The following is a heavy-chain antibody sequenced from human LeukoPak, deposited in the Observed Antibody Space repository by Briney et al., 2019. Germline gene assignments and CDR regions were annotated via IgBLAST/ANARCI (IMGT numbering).Heavy chain of an antibody. J-gene: IGHJ5*02. CDR2: GDDSGGT. D-gene: IGHD3-9*01. V-gene: IGHV4-34*01. CDR1: GESLNGHY. Sequence: PSETLSLTCAVYGESLNGHYWSWIRQSPGKGLEWIGEGDDSGGTKFNPSLRSRVTITADASKNQFSLKLNSATAADTAVYYCAKNGQTGFSFDPWGQGTLVTVSS. CDR3: AKNGQTGFSFDP.